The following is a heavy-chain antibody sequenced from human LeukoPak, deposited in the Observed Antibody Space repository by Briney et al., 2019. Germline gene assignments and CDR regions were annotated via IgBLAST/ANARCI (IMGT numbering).Heavy chain of an antibody. CDR1: GFTFTSCS. CDR3: PREPYYYVDV. CDR2: ISNSGSHT. V-gene: IGHV3-21*01. Sequence: PGGSLTLSCAASGFTFTSCSMNWVRQAPGKGLEWVSRISNSGSHTYYADSVKGRFTISRDNSKNSLYLQMNSLEAENRALSYSPREPYYYVDVWGKGTTVTVSS. J-gene: IGHJ6*03.